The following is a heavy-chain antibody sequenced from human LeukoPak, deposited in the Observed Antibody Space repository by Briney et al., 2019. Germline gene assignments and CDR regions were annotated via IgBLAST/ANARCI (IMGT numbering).Heavy chain of an antibody. Sequence: GGTLRLSCGASGFTFSSSAMSWVRHAPGKGLEWVSAISNNGGYTYYADSVQGRFTISRDNSKSTLCLQMNSLRAEDTAVYYCAKSGVSHFDYWGQGTLVTVSS. CDR1: GFTFSSSA. CDR2: ISNNGGYT. V-gene: IGHV3-23*01. J-gene: IGHJ4*02. D-gene: IGHD3-10*01. CDR3: AKSGVSHFDY.